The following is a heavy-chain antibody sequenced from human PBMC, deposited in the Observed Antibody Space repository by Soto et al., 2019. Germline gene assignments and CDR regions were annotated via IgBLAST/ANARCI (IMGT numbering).Heavy chain of an antibody. CDR2: INHSGST. D-gene: IGHD1-7*01. CDR3: ARHEGLNWNYEVWPRYYYYGMDV. J-gene: IGHJ6*02. CDR1: GGSFSGYY. V-gene: IGHV4-34*01. Sequence: SETLSLTCAVYGGSFSGYYWSWIRQPPGKGLEWIGEINHSGSTNYNPSLRSRVTISVDTSKNQFSLKLSSVTAADTAVYYCARHEGLNWNYEVWPRYYYYGMDVWGQGTTVTVSS.